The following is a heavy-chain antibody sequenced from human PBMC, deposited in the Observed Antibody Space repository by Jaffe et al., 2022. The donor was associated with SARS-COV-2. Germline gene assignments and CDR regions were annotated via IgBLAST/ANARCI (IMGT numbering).Heavy chain of an antibody. J-gene: IGHJ6*02. CDR2: INSDGSST. D-gene: IGHD5-18*01. CDR1: GFTFSSYW. Sequence: EVQLVESGGGLVQPGGSLRLSCAASGFTFSSYWMHWVRQAPGKGLVWVSRINSDGSSTSYADSVKGRFTISRDNAKNTLYLQMNSLRAEDTAVYYCARVAAMVGSSYYYGMDVWGQGTTVTVSS. CDR3: ARVAAMVGSSYYYGMDV. V-gene: IGHV3-74*01.